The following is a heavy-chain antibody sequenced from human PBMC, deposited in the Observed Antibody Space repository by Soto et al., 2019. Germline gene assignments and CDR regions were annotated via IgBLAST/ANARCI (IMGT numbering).Heavy chain of an antibody. CDR2: IYYSGST. CDR3: ARVYDFWSGYYVDY. Sequence: ASETLSLTCTVSGGSISSYYWSWIRQPPGKGLEWIGYIYYSGSTNYNPSLKSRVTISVDTSKNQFSLKLSSVTAADTAVYYCARVYDFWSGYYVDYWGQGTLVTVSS. J-gene: IGHJ4*02. D-gene: IGHD3-3*01. V-gene: IGHV4-59*01. CDR1: GGSISSYY.